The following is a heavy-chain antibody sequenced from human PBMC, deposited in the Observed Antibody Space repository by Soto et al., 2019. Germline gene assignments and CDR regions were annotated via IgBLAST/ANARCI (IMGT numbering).Heavy chain of an antibody. CDR3: ARELEGISDY. D-gene: IGHD3-10*01. Sequence: QVQLVESGGGVVQPGRSLRLSCAASGFTFSSYGMHWVRQAPGKGLEWVAVIWYDGSNKYYADSVKGRFTISRDNSKNTLYLQMISLRAEDTAVYYCARELEGISDYWGQGTLVTVSS. V-gene: IGHV3-33*01. CDR2: IWYDGSNK. CDR1: GFTFSSYG. J-gene: IGHJ4*02.